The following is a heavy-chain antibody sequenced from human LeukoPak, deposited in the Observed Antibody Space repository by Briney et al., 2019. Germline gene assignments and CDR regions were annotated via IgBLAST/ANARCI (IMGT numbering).Heavy chain of an antibody. V-gene: IGHV4-4*09. J-gene: IGHJ5*02. CDR2: IYTSGST. CDR3: ARDYSCSSTSCYSGFDP. CDR1: GGSISSYY. Sequence: PSETLSLTCTVSGGSISSYYWSWIRQPPGKGLEWIGYIYTSGSTNYNPSLKSRVTISVDTSKNQFSLKLSSVTAADTAVYYCARDYSCSSTSCYSGFDPWGQGTLVTVSS. D-gene: IGHD2-2*01.